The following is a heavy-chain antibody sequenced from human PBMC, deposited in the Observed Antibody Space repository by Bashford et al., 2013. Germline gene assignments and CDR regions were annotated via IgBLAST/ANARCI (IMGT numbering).Heavy chain of an antibody. V-gene: IGHV3-21*01. Sequence: GSLRLSCAASGFTFSSYSMNWVRQAPGKGLEWVSSISSSSSYIYYADSVKGRFTISRDNAKNSLYLQMNSLRAEDTAVFYCARVRQYGSSLYFDYWGQGTLVTVSS. CDR3: ARVRQYGSSLYFDY. D-gene: IGHD6-13*01. CDR2: ISSSSSYI. J-gene: IGHJ4*02. CDR1: GFTFSSYS.